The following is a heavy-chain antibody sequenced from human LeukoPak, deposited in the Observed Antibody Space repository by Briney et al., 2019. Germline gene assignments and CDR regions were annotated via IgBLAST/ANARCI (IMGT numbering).Heavy chain of an antibody. CDR2: ISSSSSTI. Sequence: KPGGSLRLSCAASGFTFSDYYMSWIRQAPGKGLEWVSYISSSSSTIYYADSVKGRFTISGDNAKNSLYLQMNSLRAEDTAVYYCAREGYYGLGYFDYWGQGTLVTVSS. D-gene: IGHD3-10*01. CDR1: GFTFSDYY. CDR3: AREGYYGLGYFDY. J-gene: IGHJ4*02. V-gene: IGHV3-11*04.